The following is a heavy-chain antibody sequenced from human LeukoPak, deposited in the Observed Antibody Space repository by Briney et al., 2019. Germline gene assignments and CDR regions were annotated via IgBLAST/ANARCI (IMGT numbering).Heavy chain of an antibody. Sequence: GALRLSCAASGFTVSSNYMSWVRQAPGKGLEWVSALYIGGNTYYADSVRGRFTISRDNSKNTLYLQMNSQRAEDTAIYYCMTAAGYNFGQYWGQGTLVTVSS. V-gene: IGHV3-53*01. CDR1: GFTVSSNY. D-gene: IGHD5-18*01. CDR2: LYIGGNT. CDR3: MTAAGYNFGQY. J-gene: IGHJ4*02.